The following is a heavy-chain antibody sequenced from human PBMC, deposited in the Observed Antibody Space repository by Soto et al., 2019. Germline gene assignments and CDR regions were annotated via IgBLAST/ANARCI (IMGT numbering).Heavy chain of an antibody. V-gene: IGHV4-4*02. CDR1: GGSISSSNW. Sequence: QVQLQESGPGLVKPSGTLSLTCAVSGGSISSSNWWSWVRQPPGKGLEWIGEIYHSGSTNYNPSLKSRVTISVDKSKNQFSLKLSSVTAADTAVYYCARVWVRGIVVVPAATRGWFDPWGQGTLVTVSS. CDR2: IYHSGST. J-gene: IGHJ5*02. D-gene: IGHD2-2*01. CDR3: ARVWVRGIVVVPAATRGWFDP.